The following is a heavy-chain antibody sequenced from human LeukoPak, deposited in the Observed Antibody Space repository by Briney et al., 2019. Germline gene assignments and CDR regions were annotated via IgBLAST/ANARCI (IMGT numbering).Heavy chain of an antibody. Sequence: GGSLRLSCAASGFTVSSSYMSWVRQAPGKGLEWVSVIYSGGSTYYADSVKGRFTISRDNSKNTLFLQMNSLRAEDTAVYYWARNVDYYFVYWGQGTLVTVSS. CDR1: GFTVSSSY. CDR3: ARNVDYYFVY. V-gene: IGHV3-66*01. CDR2: IYSGGST. D-gene: IGHD2-15*01. J-gene: IGHJ4*02.